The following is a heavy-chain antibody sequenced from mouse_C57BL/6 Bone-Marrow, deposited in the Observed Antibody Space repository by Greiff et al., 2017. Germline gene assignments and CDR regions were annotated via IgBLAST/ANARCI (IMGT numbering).Heavy chain of an antibody. D-gene: IGHD1-1*01. J-gene: IGHJ1*03. Sequence: QVQLKESGAELVKPGASVKMSCKASGYTFTTYPIEWMKQNHGKSLEWIGNFHPYNDDTKYNEKFKGKATLTVEKSSSTVYLELSRLTSDDSAVYYCARGAHYYGSSPHWYFDVWGTGTTVTVSS. V-gene: IGHV1-47*01. CDR2: FHPYNDDT. CDR3: ARGAHYYGSSPHWYFDV. CDR1: GYTFTTYP.